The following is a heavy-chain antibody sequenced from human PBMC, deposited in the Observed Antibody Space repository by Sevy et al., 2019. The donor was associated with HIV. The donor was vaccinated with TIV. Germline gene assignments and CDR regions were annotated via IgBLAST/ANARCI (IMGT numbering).Heavy chain of an antibody. J-gene: IGHJ4*02. CDR3: ARAPQAYYDFWSVPVHQYYFDY. V-gene: IGHV4-30-2*01. Sequence: SETLSLTCAVSGGSISSGGYSWSWIRQPPGKGLEWIGYIYHSGSTYYNPSLKSRVTISVDRSKNQFSLKLSSVTAADTAVYYCARAPQAYYDFWSVPVHQYYFDYWGQGTLVTVSS. D-gene: IGHD3-3*01. CDR1: GGSISSGGYS. CDR2: IYHSGST.